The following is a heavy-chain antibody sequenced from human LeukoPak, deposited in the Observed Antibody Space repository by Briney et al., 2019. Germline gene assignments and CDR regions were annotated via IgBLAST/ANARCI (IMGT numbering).Heavy chain of an antibody. Sequence: GGSLRLSCAASGFTFSTYWMHWVRQAPGKGLVWVSRINSDGSSTSYADSVKGRFTISRDNAKNTLYLQMNSLRAEDTAVYYCAGYSGYDRNWFDPWGQGTLVTVSS. D-gene: IGHD5-12*01. CDR1: GFTFSTYW. V-gene: IGHV3-74*01. J-gene: IGHJ5*02. CDR2: INSDGSST. CDR3: AGYSGYDRNWFDP.